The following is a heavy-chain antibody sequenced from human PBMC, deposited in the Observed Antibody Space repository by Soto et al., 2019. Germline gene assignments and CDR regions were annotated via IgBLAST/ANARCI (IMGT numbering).Heavy chain of an antibody. V-gene: IGHV1-69*13. CDR3: AGEGVGQRVTINAFDI. D-gene: IGHD6-6*01. J-gene: IGHJ3*02. CDR2: TIPIIGTA. Sequence: ASVKVSCKASGGTFSSYAISWERQAPGQGLEWMGGTIPIIGTANYAQKCQGRVTITADESTITAYMELSSLRSEDTAVYYCAGEGVGQRVTINAFDIWAQGTMVTVSS. CDR1: GGTFSSYA.